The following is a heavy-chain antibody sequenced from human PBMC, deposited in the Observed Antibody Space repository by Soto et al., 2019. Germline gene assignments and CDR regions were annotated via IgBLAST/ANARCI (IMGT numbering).Heavy chain of an antibody. CDR2: ISGDGTTR. V-gene: IGHV3-11*01. CDR1: GFIFGNHY. Sequence: QLVESGGGLVEPGGSLRLSCAASGFIFGNHYMTWLRQAPGKGLEWVSKISGDGTTRYYADSVKGRLTVSRDNGKNSLYLQMNSLRAEDTALYYCAGDPFHYASGFWGQATLVTVSS. CDR3: AGDPFHYASGF. D-gene: IGHD2-2*01. J-gene: IGHJ4*02.